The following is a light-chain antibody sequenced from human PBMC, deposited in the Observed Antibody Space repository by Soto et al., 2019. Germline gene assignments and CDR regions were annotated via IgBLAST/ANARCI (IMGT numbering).Light chain of an antibody. CDR2: EAS. V-gene: IGKV1-33*01. CDR3: HQYDKYPQT. Sequence: IQMTQSPSSLSASVGDRVTLTCQASHDIRAQLHWYQQKPGKPPKLLIYEASNLQTGVPSRFSGSGSGTDFTFTISSLQPEDIATYFCHQYDKYPQTFRPGTKVHIK. J-gene: IGKJ3*01. CDR1: HDIRAQ.